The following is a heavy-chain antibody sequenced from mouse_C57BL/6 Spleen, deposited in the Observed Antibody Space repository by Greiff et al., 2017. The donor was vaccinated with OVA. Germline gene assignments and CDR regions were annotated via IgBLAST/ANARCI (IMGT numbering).Heavy chain of an antibody. CDR1: GYTFTSYG. CDR2: IYPRSGNT. Sequence: QVQLKESGAELARPGASVKLSCKASGYTFTSYGISWVKQRTGQGLEWIGEIYPRSGNTYYNEKFKGKATLTADKSSSTAYMELRSLTSEDSAVYYCARYGSSSYAMDYWGQGTSVTVSS. D-gene: IGHD1-1*01. CDR3: ARYGSSSYAMDY. V-gene: IGHV1-81*01. J-gene: IGHJ4*01.